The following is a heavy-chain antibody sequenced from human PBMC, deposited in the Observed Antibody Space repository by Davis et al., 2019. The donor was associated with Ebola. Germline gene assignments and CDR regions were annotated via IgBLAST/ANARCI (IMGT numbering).Heavy chain of an antibody. CDR3: ARGIRDGAGDWFDP. J-gene: IGHJ5*02. V-gene: IGHV4-4*02. CDR1: GGSISSSNW. D-gene: IGHD2/OR15-2a*01. Sequence: MPSETLSLTCAVSGGSISSSNWWRWVRQPPGKGLEWIGEIYHSGSTNYNPSLKSRVTISVDTTNNQFFLKLSSVTAADTAVYYCARGIRDGAGDWFDPWGQGTLVTVSS. CDR2: IYHSGST.